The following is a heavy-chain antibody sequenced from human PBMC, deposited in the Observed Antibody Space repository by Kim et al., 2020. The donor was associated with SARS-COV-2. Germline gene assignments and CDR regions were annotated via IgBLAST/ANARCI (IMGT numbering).Heavy chain of an antibody. V-gene: IGHV1-18*01. CDR1: GYTFTSYG. Sequence: ASVKVSCKASGYTFTSYGISWVRQAPGQGLEWMGWISAYNGNTNYAQKLQGRVTMTTDTSTSTAYMELRSLRSDDTAVYYCARDIVVVPAAIDGYYYYYGMDVWGQGTTVTVSS. CDR2: ISAYNGNT. J-gene: IGHJ6*02. CDR3: ARDIVVVPAAIDGYYYYYGMDV. D-gene: IGHD2-2*01.